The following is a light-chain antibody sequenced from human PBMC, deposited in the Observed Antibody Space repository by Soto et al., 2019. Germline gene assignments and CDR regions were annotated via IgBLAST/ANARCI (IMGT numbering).Light chain of an antibody. CDR2: GAS. J-gene: IGKJ2*01. CDR3: QQYGGVPYT. CDR1: ESISRDY. V-gene: IGKV3-20*01. Sequence: IVLTQSPGTLSFSPVQRASLSCRASESISRDYLAWYQQRLGQAPRLLIYGASSGATGIPDRFSGSGSGTDFTLTISRLEPEDFAIYYCQQYGGVPYTFGQGTKVDIK.